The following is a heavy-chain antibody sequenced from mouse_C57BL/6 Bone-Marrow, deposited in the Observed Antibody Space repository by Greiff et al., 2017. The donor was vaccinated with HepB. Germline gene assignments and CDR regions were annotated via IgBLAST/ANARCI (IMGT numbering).Heavy chain of an antibody. CDR3: ARGTTVAAPYYFDY. V-gene: IGHV5-16*01. CDR2: INYDGSST. CDR1: GFTFSDYY. D-gene: IGHD1-1*01. Sequence: DVQLQESEGGLVQPGSSMKLSCTASGFTFSDYYMAWVRQVPEKGLEWVANINYDGSSTYYLDSLKSRFIISRDNAKNILHLQMSSLKSEDTATYYCARGTTVAAPYYFDYWGQGTTLTVSS. J-gene: IGHJ2*01.